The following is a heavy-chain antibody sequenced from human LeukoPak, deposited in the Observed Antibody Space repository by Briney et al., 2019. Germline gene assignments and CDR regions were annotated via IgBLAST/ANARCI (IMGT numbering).Heavy chain of an antibody. J-gene: IGHJ4*02. CDR2: IKQDGSDK. V-gene: IGHV3-7*01. CDR3: ARDKVVGATLFDY. Sequence: PGGSLRLSCAASGFTFSSYWMSWVRQAPGKGLEWVANIKQDGSDKYYVDSVKGRFTISRDNAKNLVYLQMNSLRAEDTAVYYCARDKVVGATLFDYWGQGTLVTVSS. D-gene: IGHD1-26*01. CDR1: GFTFSSYW.